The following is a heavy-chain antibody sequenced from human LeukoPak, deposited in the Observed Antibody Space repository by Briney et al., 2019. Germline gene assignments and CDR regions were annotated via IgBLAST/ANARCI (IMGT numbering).Heavy chain of an antibody. CDR1: GFTFSSYE. Sequence: GGSLRLSCAASGFTFSSYEMNWVRQAPGRGLEWVSYISSSGSTIYYADSVKGRFTISRDNAKNSLYLQMNSLRAEDTAVYYCARDLGSSWGDYWGQGTLVTVSS. V-gene: IGHV3-48*03. D-gene: IGHD6-13*01. J-gene: IGHJ4*02. CDR3: ARDLGSSWGDY. CDR2: ISSSGSTI.